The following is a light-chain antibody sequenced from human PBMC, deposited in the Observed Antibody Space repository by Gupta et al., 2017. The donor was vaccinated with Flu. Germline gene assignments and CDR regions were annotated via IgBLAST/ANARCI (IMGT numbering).Light chain of an antibody. CDR3: QQSYSVPPDT. CDR2: AAS. CDR1: QSIGRY. V-gene: IGKV1-39*01. J-gene: IGKJ4*01. Sequence: SSLAVAVGDRVTIACRASQSIGRYVNWYQQKPGKAPRLPIYAASSLQSGVPSRFSGRGSGTEFTLTISSLQPEDFATYYCQQSYSVPPDTFGGGTKVEI.